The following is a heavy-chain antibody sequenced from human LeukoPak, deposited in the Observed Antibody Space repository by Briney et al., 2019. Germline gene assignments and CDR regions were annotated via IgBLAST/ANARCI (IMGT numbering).Heavy chain of an antibody. V-gene: IGHV3-48*01. Sequence: GGSLRLSCAASGFTFSSYSMNWVRQAPGKGLEWVSYISSSSSTIYYADSVKGRFTISRDNAKNSLYLQMNSLRAEDTAVYYCARDGYYYDSSGYHFDYWGQGTLVTVSS. J-gene: IGHJ4*02. CDR1: GFTFSSYS. D-gene: IGHD3-22*01. CDR2: ISSSSSTI. CDR3: ARDGYYYDSSGYHFDY.